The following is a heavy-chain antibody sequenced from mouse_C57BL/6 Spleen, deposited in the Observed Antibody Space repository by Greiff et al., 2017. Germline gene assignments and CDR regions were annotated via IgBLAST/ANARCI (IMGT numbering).Heavy chain of an antibody. CDR3: AKGLGRGAMDY. Sequence: VKLMESGPGLVAPSQSLSITCTVSGFSLTSYGVSWVRQPPGKGLEWLGVFWGDGSTNNHSALISRLSISKDNSNSQDFLKLSSLQTDDTATYYCAKGLGRGAMDYWGQGTSVTVSS. V-gene: IGHV2-3*01. CDR2: FWGDGST. CDR1: GFSLTSYG. J-gene: IGHJ4*01. D-gene: IGHD4-1*01.